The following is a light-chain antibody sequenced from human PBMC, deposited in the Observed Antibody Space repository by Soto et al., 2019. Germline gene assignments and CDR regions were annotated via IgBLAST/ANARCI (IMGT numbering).Light chain of an antibody. V-gene: IGLV1-51*01. CDR2: DNS. CDR1: SSNIGDNF. J-gene: IGLJ2*01. CDR3: ATWDSKLSAVV. Sequence: QSVLTQPPSMSAAPGQKVPISCSGSSSNIGDNFVSWYQHLPGTAPKLLIFDNSQRPSEIPDRFFGSKSGTKATLAITGPQTGDEAVYYCATWDSKLSAVVFGGGTKLTVL.